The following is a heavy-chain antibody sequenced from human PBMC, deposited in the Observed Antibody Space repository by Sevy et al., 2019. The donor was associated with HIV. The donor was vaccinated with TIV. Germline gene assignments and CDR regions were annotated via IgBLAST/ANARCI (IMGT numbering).Heavy chain of an antibody. J-gene: IGHJ3*02. CDR2: IYSGGST. Sequence: GGSLRLSCAASGFTVSSNYMSWVRQAPGKGLEWVSVIYSGGSTYYTDSVKDRFTISRDNSNNTLYLQMNSLRAEDTAVYYCASGYYYDSSGPPAAAFDIWGQGTMVTVSS. CDR1: GFTVSSNY. D-gene: IGHD3-22*01. CDR3: ASGYYYDSSGPPAAAFDI. V-gene: IGHV3-53*01.